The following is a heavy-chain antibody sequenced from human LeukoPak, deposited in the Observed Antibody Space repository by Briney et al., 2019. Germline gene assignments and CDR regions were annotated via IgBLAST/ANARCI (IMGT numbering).Heavy chain of an antibody. Sequence: GGSLRLSCAASGFTFSSYGMHWVRQAPGKGLEWVAVISYDGSNKYYADSVKGRFTISRDNSMNTLYLQMNSLRTDDTAVYYCAKDGSGSYTANEYWGQGTLVTVSS. V-gene: IGHV3-30*18. CDR3: AKDGSGSYTANEY. D-gene: IGHD3-10*01. CDR1: GFTFSSYG. CDR2: ISYDGSNK. J-gene: IGHJ4*02.